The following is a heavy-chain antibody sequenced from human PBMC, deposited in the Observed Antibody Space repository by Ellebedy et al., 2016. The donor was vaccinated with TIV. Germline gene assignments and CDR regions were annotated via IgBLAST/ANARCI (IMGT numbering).Heavy chain of an antibody. CDR2: INQGGSET. CDR1: GFTFSGYW. CDR3: ASAARGSGAYESF. V-gene: IGHV3-7*01. D-gene: IGHD5-12*01. Sequence: GESLKISCAASGFTFSGYWMNWVRQAPGKGLEWVATINQGGSETYYVDSVKGRFTISRDNSKNSLYLQMNSLRADDTALYYCASAARGSGAYESFWGQGTLVTVSS. J-gene: IGHJ4*02.